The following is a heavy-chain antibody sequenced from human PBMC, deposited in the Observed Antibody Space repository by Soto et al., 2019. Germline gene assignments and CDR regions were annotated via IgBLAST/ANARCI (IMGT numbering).Heavy chain of an antibody. CDR2: IFPLTDIP. Sequence: QVQLVQSGTEVKKPGSSVKVSCKASGGTFRNYPINWVRQAPGQGLEWMGSIFPLTDIPDYAQNFQARLTISADKSTITAYIEWSSLTSDDTAMYFCTRGPLVVLNYFESWGQGPLVTVSS. CDR3: TRGPLVVLNYFES. J-gene: IGHJ4*02. V-gene: IGHV1-69*02. CDR1: GGTFRNYP.